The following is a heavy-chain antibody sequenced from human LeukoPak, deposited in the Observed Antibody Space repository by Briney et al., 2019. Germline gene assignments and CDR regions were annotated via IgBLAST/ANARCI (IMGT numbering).Heavy chain of an antibody. CDR3: TRVGYIDEGIDY. V-gene: IGHV3-7*04. Sequence: GGSLRLSCVASGFPFSSYWMTWVRQAPGKGLEWVANIKQDGSKKSYVDSVKGRFTISRDNAKNSLCLQMNSLRAEDTAIYYCTRVGYIDEGIDYWGQGTLVTVSS. J-gene: IGHJ4*02. D-gene: IGHD5-24*01. CDR2: IKQDGSKK. CDR1: GFPFSSYW.